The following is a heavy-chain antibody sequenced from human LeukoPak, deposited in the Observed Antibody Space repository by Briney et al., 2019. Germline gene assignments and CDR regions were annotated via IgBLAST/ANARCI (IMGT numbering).Heavy chain of an antibody. CDR1: GFTFGDYS. Sequence: GGSLRLSCVASGFTFGDYSMHWVRQAPGKGLEWVSDINWNTNKIDYADSVKGRFTISRDTAKSSLYLQMNSPRTEDTALYHCVKDVSGWFPRGDAFDLWGQGTMVTVAS. D-gene: IGHD6-19*01. J-gene: IGHJ3*01. CDR3: VKDVSGWFPRGDAFDL. CDR2: INWNTNKI. V-gene: IGHV3-9*01.